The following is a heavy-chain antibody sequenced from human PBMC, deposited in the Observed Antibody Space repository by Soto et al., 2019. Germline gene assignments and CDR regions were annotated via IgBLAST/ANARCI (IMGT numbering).Heavy chain of an antibody. CDR3: TKSRRGILMVYGFGGVDV. Sequence: LRLSCAASGFTVNSHAMSWVRQAPGKGLEWVASISGSGDGTYYGDSVKGRFTISRDSSSSTLYLQMNNLRGEDTAVYFCTKSRRGILMVYGFGGVDVWGQGTTVTVSS. D-gene: IGHD2-8*01. CDR2: ISGSGDGT. J-gene: IGHJ6*02. V-gene: IGHV3-23*01. CDR1: GFTVNSHA.